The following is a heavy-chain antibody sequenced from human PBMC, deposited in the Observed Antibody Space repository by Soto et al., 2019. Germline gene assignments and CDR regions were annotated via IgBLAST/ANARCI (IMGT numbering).Heavy chain of an antibody. CDR1: GYTFTSYA. CDR3: ARETDSSGYYYVVGGAPFDY. D-gene: IGHD3-22*01. Sequence: QVQLVQSGAEVKKPGASVKVSCKASGYTFTSYAMHWVRQAPGQRLEWMGWINAGNGNTKYSQKFQGRVTITRDTSASTAYMELSSLRSEGTAVYYCARETDSSGYYYVVGGAPFDYWGQGTLVTVSS. CDR2: INAGNGNT. V-gene: IGHV1-3*01. J-gene: IGHJ4*02.